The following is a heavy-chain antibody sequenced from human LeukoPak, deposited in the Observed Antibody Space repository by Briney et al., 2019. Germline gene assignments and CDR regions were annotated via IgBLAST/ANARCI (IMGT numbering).Heavy chain of an antibody. V-gene: IGHV3-7*01. J-gene: IGHJ4*02. CDR2: IKQEGSEK. Sequence: GGSLRLSCPASGFTFSSYWMSWVRQAPGKGLEWVANIKQEGSEKYYVDSVKGRFTISRDNAKNSLYLQMNSLRAEDTAVYYCARDLGRIQLWPVGYWGQGTLVTVSS. CDR3: ARDLGRIQLWPVGY. CDR1: GFTFSSYW. D-gene: IGHD5-18*01.